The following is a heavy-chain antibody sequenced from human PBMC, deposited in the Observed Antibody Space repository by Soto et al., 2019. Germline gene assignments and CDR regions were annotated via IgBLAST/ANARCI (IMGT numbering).Heavy chain of an antibody. CDR3: AKDGSQKDDDGNWLGS. CDR1: GFTFEDYT. D-gene: IGHD3-16*01. J-gene: IGHJ5*01. Sequence: EVQLMESGGDVVQPGGSLRLSCAASGFTFEDYTIHWVRQAPWKALEWVSLISWDGGTTYYTHSVKGRFTISRDNSKNSLYLQMNSLRPEDTALYYCAKDGSQKDDDGNWLGSWGQGTLVTVSS. V-gene: IGHV3-43*01. CDR2: ISWDGGTT.